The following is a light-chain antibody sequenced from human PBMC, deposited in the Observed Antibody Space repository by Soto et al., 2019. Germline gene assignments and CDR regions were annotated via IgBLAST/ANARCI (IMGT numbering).Light chain of an antibody. CDR2: SDN. V-gene: IGLV1-44*01. J-gene: IGLJ2*01. CDR3: GVWDDSLNGVV. CDR1: SSNIGRKT. Sequence: QSVLTQPPSVSGTPGQRVTISCSGSSSNIGRKTVNWYQQLPGTAPKLLIYSDNHRPSGVPDRFSGSRAGTSASLAISGLQSADEAEYYCGVWDDSLNGVVFGGGTKVTVL.